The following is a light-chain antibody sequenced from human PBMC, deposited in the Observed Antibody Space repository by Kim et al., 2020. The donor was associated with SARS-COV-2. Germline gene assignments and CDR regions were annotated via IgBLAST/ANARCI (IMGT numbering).Light chain of an antibody. J-gene: IGLJ2*01. CDR2: QDS. CDR1: KLGDKY. CDR3: QAWDSSTVV. Sequence: SYELTQPPSVSVSPGQTASITCSGDKLGDKYACWYQQKPGQSPVLVIYQDSKRPSGIPERFSGSNSGNTATLTICGTQAMDEADYYCQAWDSSTVVFGGGTQLTVL. V-gene: IGLV3-1*01.